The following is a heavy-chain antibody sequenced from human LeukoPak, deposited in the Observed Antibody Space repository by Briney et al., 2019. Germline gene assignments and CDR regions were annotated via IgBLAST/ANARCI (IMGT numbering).Heavy chain of an antibody. V-gene: IGHV4-39*01. CDR3: ARRRAYYYGSGSSDP. D-gene: IGHD3-10*01. CDR1: GGSISSSSYY. Sequence: VKPSETLSLTCTVSGGSISSSSYYWGWIRQPPGKGLEWIGSIYYSGSTYYNPSLKSRVTISVDTSKNQFSLKLSSVTAADTAVYYCARRRAYYYGSGSSDPWGQGTLVTVSS. CDR2: IYYSGST. J-gene: IGHJ5*02.